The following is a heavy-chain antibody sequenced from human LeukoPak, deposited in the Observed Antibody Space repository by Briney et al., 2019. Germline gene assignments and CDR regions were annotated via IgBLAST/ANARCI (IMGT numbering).Heavy chain of an antibody. CDR2: MFHSGST. CDR3: ARGGDRSFDY. CDR1: GFSFSNY. V-gene: IGHV4-4*02. D-gene: IGHD3-10*01. Sequence: GSLRLSCAASGFSFSNYGMNWVRQAPGKGLEWIASMFHSGSTYYNPSLKSRVTMSVDTSKNQFSLRLSSVTAADTAVYYCARGGDRSFDYWGQGTLVTVSS. J-gene: IGHJ4*02.